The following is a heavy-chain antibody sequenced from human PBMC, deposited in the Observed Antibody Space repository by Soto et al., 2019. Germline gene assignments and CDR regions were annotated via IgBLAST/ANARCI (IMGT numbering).Heavy chain of an antibody. J-gene: IGHJ6*02. V-gene: IGHV1-3*01. CDR3: ARDRITGTTPLYYYYYYGMDV. CDR1: GYTFTSYA. Sequence: ASVKVSCKASGYTFTSYAMHWVRQAPRQRLEWMGWINAGNGNTKYAQKFQGWVTMTRDTSISTAYMELSRLRSDDTAVYYCARDRITGTTPLYYYYYYGMDVWGQGTTVTVSS. D-gene: IGHD1-20*01. CDR2: INAGNGNT.